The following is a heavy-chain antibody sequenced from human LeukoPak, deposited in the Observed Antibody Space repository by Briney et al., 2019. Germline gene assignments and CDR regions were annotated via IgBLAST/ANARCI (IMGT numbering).Heavy chain of an antibody. D-gene: IGHD6-13*01. CDR3: TSGIAAAGTIVHGY. CDR1: GFTFSSYG. Sequence: QPGRSLRLSCAASGFTFSSYGMHWVRQAPGKGLEWVAVISYDGSNKYYVDSVKGRFTISRDNSKNTLYLQMNSLRAEDTAVYYCTSGIAAAGTIVHGYWGQGTLVTVSS. V-gene: IGHV3-30*03. J-gene: IGHJ4*02. CDR2: ISYDGSNK.